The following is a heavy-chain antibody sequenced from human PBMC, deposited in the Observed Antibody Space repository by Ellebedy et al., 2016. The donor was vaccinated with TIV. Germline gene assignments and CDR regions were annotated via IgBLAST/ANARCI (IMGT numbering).Heavy chain of an antibody. CDR1: GGSVSGYY. J-gene: IGHJ2*01. Sequence: MPSETLSLTCTVYGGSVSGYYWTWIRQPPGKGLEWIGTMSYSGSTYYNPSLKSRVTISVDTSKNQFSLKLSSVTAADTAVYYCASKDHGYWYFDLWGRGTLVTVSS. CDR2: MSYSGST. CDR3: ASKDHGYWYFDL. V-gene: IGHV4-34*01. D-gene: IGHD1-14*01.